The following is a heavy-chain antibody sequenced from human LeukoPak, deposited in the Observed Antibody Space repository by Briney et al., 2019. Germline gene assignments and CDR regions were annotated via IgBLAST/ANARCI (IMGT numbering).Heavy chain of an antibody. D-gene: IGHD2-2*01. J-gene: IGHJ5*02. CDR1: GYTFTDYS. Sequence: SVKVSCKASGYTFTDYSMHWVRQAPGQGLEWMGGIIPIFGTANYAQKFQGRVTITADESTSTAYMELSSLRSEDTAVYYCARTGVTYCSSTSCFNWFDPWGQGTLVTVSS. CDR2: IIPIFGTA. V-gene: IGHV1-69*13. CDR3: ARTGVTYCSSTSCFNWFDP.